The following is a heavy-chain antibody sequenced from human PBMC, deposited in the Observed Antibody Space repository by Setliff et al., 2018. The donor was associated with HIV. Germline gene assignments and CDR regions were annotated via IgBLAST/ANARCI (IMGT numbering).Heavy chain of an antibody. D-gene: IGHD6-6*01. CDR3: ARVPEVIAARPIYYYGMDV. V-gene: IGHV3-21*01. J-gene: IGHJ6*02. CDR1: GFTFSSYS. CDR2: ISSSSSYI. Sequence: PGGSLRLSCAASGFTFSSYSMNWVRQAPGKGLEWVSSISSSSSYIYYADSVKGRFTISRDNAKNSLYLQMNSLRAEDTAVYYCARVPEVIAARPIYYYGMDVWGQGTTVTVSS.